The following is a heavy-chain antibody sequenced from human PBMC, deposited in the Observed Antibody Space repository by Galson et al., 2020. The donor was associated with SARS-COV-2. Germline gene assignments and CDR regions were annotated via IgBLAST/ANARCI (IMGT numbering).Heavy chain of an antibody. CDR1: GGYISSSSYY. J-gene: IGHJ4*01. Sequence: SEPLSLTCPVSGGYISSSSYYWGWIRQPPGKGLEWIGSIHYSGSTYYNPSLKSRVTISVDTSKNQFSLKLSSVTAADTAVYYCARSERGYSYGSVDYWGHGTLVTVAS. V-gene: IGHV4-39*01. CDR2: IHYSGST. D-gene: IGHD5-18*01. CDR3: ARSERGYSYGSVDY.